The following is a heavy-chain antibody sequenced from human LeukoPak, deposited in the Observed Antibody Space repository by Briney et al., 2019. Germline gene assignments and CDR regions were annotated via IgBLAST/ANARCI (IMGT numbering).Heavy chain of an antibody. D-gene: IGHD3-22*01. V-gene: IGHV3-30-3*01. CDR1: GLTFSTLA. CDR2: ISYDGNSK. J-gene: IGHJ5*02. CDR3: AKDRETYWPPDSSGFLA. Sequence: GSLRLSCAASGLTFSTLAFHWVRQAPGKGLEWLAIISYDGNSKFYADSVRGRFTISRDNSRNTLYLQMSSLETEDTAVYYCAKDRETYWPPDSSGFLAWGQGTLVTVSS.